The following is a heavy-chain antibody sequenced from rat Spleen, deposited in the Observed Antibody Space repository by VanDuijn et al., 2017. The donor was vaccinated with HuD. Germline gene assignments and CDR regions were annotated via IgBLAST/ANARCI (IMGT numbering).Heavy chain of an antibody. CDR3: ARQHYSAPFDY. CDR1: GFTFSNYG. V-gene: IGHV5-29*01. Sequence: EVQLVESGGDSVQPGRSLKLSCAASGFTFSNYGMAWVRQAPKQGLEWVASISPSGGSTYYRDSVKGRFTISRENAKSTLYLQMDSLRSEDTATYYCARQHYSAPFDYWGQGTMVTVSS. CDR2: ISPSGGST. J-gene: IGHJ1*01. D-gene: IGHD1-1*01.